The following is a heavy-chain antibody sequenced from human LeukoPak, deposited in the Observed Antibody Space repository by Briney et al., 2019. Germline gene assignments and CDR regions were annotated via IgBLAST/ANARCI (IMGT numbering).Heavy chain of an antibody. V-gene: IGHV4-4*02. CDR3: ARFTPQGYGWGGYNRFDP. CDR1: GGSISSSNW. J-gene: IGHJ5*02. CDR2: IYHSGST. D-gene: IGHD3-16*01. Sequence: SGTLSLTCAVSGGSISSSNWWSWVRQPPGKGLEWIREIYHSGSTNYNPSLKSRVTISVDTSKNQFSLNLTSVTAADTAVYYCARFTPQGYGWGGYNRFDPWGQGTLVTVSS.